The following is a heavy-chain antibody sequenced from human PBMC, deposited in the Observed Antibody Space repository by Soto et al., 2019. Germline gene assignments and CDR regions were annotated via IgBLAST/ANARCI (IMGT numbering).Heavy chain of an antibody. Sequence: GSLRLSCEASGFTVSSNYMSWVRQAPGKGLEWVSVIYSGGATYYADSVKGRFTISRDNSKNTLYLQMNSLRAEDTAVYYCVRNPGGVAVAGPFDFWGQGTLVTVSS. V-gene: IGHV3-66*01. J-gene: IGHJ4*02. D-gene: IGHD6-19*01. CDR2: IYSGGAT. CDR3: VRNPGGVAVAGPFDF. CDR1: GFTVSSNY.